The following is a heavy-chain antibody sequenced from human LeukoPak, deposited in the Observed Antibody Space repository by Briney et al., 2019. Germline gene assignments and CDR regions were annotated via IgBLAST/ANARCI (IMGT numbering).Heavy chain of an antibody. CDR3: ARSPDILTGENFDY. D-gene: IGHD3-9*01. CDR2: INPNSGGT. V-gene: IGHV1-2*02. Sequence: ASVTVSCKASGYTFTGYYMHWVRQAPGQGLEWMGWINPNSGGTNYAQKFYARVTMTRDTSISTAYMELSRLRSDDTAVFYCARSPDILTGENFDYWGQGTLVTVSS. J-gene: IGHJ4*02. CDR1: GYTFTGYY.